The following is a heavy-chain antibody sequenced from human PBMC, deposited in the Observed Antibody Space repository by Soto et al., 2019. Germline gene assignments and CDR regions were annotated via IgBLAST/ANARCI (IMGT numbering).Heavy chain of an antibody. CDR3: ASGSYQGRSAWYHRYGGMDV. V-gene: IGHV1-69*01. D-gene: IGHD6-19*01. CDR1: GGTFSSYA. Sequence: QVQLVQSGAEVTKPGSSVKVSCKASGGTFSSYAISWVRQAPGQGLEWMGGIIPIFGTANYAEKFQGRVTITADESTGPAYMELSSLRSEDTAVYYCASGSYQGRSAWYHRYGGMDVWGQGTTVTVSS. J-gene: IGHJ6*02. CDR2: IIPIFGTA.